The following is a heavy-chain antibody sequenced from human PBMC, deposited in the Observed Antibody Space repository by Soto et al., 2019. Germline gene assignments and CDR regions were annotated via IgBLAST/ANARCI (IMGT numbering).Heavy chain of an antibody. CDR3: AKDRDVIVPAAMGGVYYYYYMDV. V-gene: IGHV3-23*01. D-gene: IGHD2-2*01. CDR1: GFTFSSYA. CDR2: IRGSGGNT. Sequence: HPGGSLSPSYAASGFTFSSYAMNWVRQAPGKGLEWVSAIRGSGGNTSYADSVKGRFTISRDNSKNTLYLQLNSLRAEDTAVYYCAKDRDVIVPAAMGGVYYYYYMDVWGKGTTVTVSS. J-gene: IGHJ6*03.